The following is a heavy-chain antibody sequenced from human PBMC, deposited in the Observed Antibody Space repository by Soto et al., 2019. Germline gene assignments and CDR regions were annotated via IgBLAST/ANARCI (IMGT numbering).Heavy chain of an antibody. J-gene: IGHJ6*02. V-gene: IGHV3-30*18. CDR2: ISYDGSNK. CDR3: AKDKWRGQQLMGGMDV. CDR1: GFTFSSYG. Sequence: QVQLVESGGGVVQPGRSLRLSCAASGFTFSSYGMHWVRQAPGKGLEWVAVISYDGSNKYYADSVKGRFTISRDNSKNTLYLQMNSLRAEDTAVYYCAKDKWRGQQLMGGMDVWGQGTTVTVSS. D-gene: IGHD6-13*01.